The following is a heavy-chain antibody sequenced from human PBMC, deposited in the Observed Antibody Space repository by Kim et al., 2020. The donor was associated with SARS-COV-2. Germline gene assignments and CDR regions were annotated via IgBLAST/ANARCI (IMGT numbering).Heavy chain of an antibody. CDR3: ARVGTIAARPGQFDY. J-gene: IGHJ4*02. CDR2: INPSGGST. V-gene: IGHV1-46*01. Sequence: ASVKVSCKASGYTFTSYYMHWVRQAPGQGLEWRGIINPSGGSTSYAQKFQGRVTMTRDTSTSTVYMELSSLRSEDTAVYYCARVGTIAARPGQFDYWGQGTLVTVSS. CDR1: GYTFTSYY. D-gene: IGHD6-6*01.